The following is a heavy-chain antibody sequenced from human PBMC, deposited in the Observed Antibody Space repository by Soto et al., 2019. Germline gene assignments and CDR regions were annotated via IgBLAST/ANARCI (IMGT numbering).Heavy chain of an antibody. CDR1: GGSISGSRFH. V-gene: IGHV4-39*07. J-gene: IGHJ4*02. Sequence: SETLSLTCTVSGGSISGSRFHWGWIRQTPGKGLEWIGSIHSSGSTYFNPSLRSRVTISIDKSNNQFSLNLRSVTAADTAVYYCARGPSTNAYLDYWGQGTLVTVSS. D-gene: IGHD1-1*01. CDR2: IHSSGST. CDR3: ARGPSTNAYLDY.